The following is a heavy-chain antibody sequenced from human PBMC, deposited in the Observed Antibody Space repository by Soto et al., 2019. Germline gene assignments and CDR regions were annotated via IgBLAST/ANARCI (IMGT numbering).Heavy chain of an antibody. Sequence: QVQLVESGGGVVQAGRSLRLSCAASGFTFSGHGMHWVRQAPGKGLEWVTFIWYDGSNKYYVDSVKGRFTMSRDNSKYTADVEGKRLRSDYRAGYFRAGDGATGAPYTVGDYWGQGTQVTVSS. CDR2: IWYDGSNK. J-gene: IGHJ4*02. CDR1: GFTFSGHG. CDR3: AGDGATGAPYTVGDY. D-gene: IGHD2-2*02. V-gene: IGHV3-33*01.